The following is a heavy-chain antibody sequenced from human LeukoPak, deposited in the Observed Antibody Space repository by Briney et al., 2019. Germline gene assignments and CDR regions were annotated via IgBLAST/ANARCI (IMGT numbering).Heavy chain of an antibody. CDR1: GGSISSGGYY. V-gene: IGHV4-31*03. CDR2: IYYSGST. CDR3: ARDRLESDGMGV. J-gene: IGHJ6*02. D-gene: IGHD3-3*01. Sequence: PSETLSLTCTVSGGSISSGGYYWSWIRQHPGTGLEWIGYIYYSGSTYYNPSLKSRVTISVDTSKNQFSLKLSSVTAADTAVYYCARDRLESDGMGVWGQGTTVTVSS.